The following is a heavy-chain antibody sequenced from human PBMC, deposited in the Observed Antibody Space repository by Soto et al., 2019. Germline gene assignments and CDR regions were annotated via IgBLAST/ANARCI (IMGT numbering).Heavy chain of an antibody. Sequence: SESLCLTCSVSGYSISSGYYWAWIRQAPGKGLEWIPTFHQTGQVFYNKYFGSRVSISLEPSKDQFLLSLQSVTEADTDVYYCARESLMVRDGSDYCGQRIMLTVS. CDR3: ARESLMVRDGSDY. J-gene: IGHJ4*02. CDR2: FHQTGQV. CDR1: GYSISSGYY. V-gene: IGHV4-38-2*02. D-gene: IGHD3-10*01.